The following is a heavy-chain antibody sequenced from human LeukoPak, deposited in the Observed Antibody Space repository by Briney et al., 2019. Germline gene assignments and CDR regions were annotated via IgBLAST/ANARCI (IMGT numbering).Heavy chain of an antibody. CDR2: IYYSGST. J-gene: IGHJ4*02. Sequence: KASENLSLTCTVSGGSISSSSYYWGWIRQPPGKGLEWIGSIYYSGSTYYNPSLKSRVTISVDTSKNQFSLKLSSVTAADTAVYYCARGGRGSSSSGIDYWGQGTLVTVSS. CDR3: ARGGRGSSSSGIDY. D-gene: IGHD6-6*01. V-gene: IGHV4-39*01. CDR1: GGSISSSSYY.